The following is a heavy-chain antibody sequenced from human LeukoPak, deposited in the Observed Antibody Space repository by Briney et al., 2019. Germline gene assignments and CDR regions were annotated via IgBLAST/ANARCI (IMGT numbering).Heavy chain of an antibody. J-gene: IGHJ4*02. V-gene: IGHV1-8*01. Sequence: ASVEVSCKASGYTFTSYDINWVRQATGQGLEWMGWMNPNSGNTGYAQKFQGRVTMTRNTSISTAYMELSSLRSEDTAVYYCARGIAVAGSYYFDYWGQGTLVTVSS. CDR1: GYTFTSYD. CDR2: MNPNSGNT. D-gene: IGHD6-19*01. CDR3: ARGIAVAGSYYFDY.